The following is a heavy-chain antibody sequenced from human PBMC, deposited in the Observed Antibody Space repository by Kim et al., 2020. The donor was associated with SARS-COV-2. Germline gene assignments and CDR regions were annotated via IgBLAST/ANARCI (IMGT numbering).Heavy chain of an antibody. CDR3: ARVGYIAMSYYYFDY. D-gene: IGHD1-26*01. V-gene: IGHV3-48*03. Sequence: GGSLRLSCAASGFTFSSYEMNWVRQAPGKGLEWVSYISSSGSTIYYADSVKGRFTISRDNAKNSLYLQMNSLRAEDTAVYYCARVGYIAMSYYYFDYWGQGTLVTVSS. CDR2: ISSSGSTI. CDR1: GFTFSSYE. J-gene: IGHJ4*02.